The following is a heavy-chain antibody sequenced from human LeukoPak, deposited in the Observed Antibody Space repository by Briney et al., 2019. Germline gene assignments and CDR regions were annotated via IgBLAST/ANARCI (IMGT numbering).Heavy chain of an antibody. V-gene: IGHV1-2*06. CDR1: GYTFTDYY. Sequence: ASVKVSCKASGYTFTDYYIHWVRHRQAPGQGLEWMGRINPNSGGTNYAQKFPLRVPMPRATSISTAYMDLSRLSSDDPAVYFCARRVGSSSGYSFDYWGQGTLVTVSS. CDR3: ARRVGSSSGYSFDY. CDR2: INPNSGGT. J-gene: IGHJ4*02. D-gene: IGHD5-12*01.